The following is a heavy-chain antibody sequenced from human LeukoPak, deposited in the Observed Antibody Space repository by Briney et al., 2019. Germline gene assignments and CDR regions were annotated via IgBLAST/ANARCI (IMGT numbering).Heavy chain of an antibody. D-gene: IGHD5-12*01. CDR1: GYSISSGYY. CDR2: IYHSGST. V-gene: IGHV4-38-2*01. Sequence: KTSEILSLTCAVSGYSISSGYYWGWIRQPPGKGLEWIGSIYHSGSTYCNPSLKSRVTISVDTSKNQFSLKLSSVTAADTAVYYCARLTERRVPYSGYERYWFDPWGQGTLVTVSS. CDR3: ARLTERRVPYSGYERYWFDP. J-gene: IGHJ5*02.